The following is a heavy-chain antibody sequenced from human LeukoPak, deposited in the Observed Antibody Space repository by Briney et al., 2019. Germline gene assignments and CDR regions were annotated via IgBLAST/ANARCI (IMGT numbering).Heavy chain of an antibody. CDR3: ATGRDPYKTGH. CDR2: ICDNGNT. V-gene: IGHV4-59*01. J-gene: IGHJ4*02. D-gene: IGHD5-24*01. Sequence: SETLSLTCTFSGGSFSPAHWSWIRQPPGKGLEWIGVICDNGNTDYNPSLRSRVTISVDTSKSQFSLKLSSLAAADTAVYYCATGRDPYKTGHWGQGTLVTVSS. CDR1: GGSFSPAH.